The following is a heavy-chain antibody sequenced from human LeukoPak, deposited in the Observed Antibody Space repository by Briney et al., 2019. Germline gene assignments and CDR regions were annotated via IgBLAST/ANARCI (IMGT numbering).Heavy chain of an antibody. CDR1: GYTLTELS. CDR3: ATVPLIVWLGEFGFDY. Sequence: ASVKVSCKVSGYTLTELSMHWVRQAPGKGLEWMGGFDPEDGETIYAQKFQGRVTMTEDTSTDTAYMELSSLRSEDTAVYYCATVPLIVWLGEFGFDYWGQGTLVTVSS. J-gene: IGHJ4*02. CDR2: FDPEDGET. D-gene: IGHD3-10*01. V-gene: IGHV1-24*01.